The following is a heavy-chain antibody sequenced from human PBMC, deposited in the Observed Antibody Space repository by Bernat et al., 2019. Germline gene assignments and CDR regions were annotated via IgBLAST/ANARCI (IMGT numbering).Heavy chain of an antibody. V-gene: IGHV3-33*01. CDR3: GIDHPDLFDS. J-gene: IGHJ4*02. CDR2: ISYDGTTK. CDR1: GFMFNTYG. Sequence: QVQLVESGGGVVQPGTSLRLSCAASGFMFNTYGMLWVRLAPGKGLEWVAVISYDGTTKHYIESVRDRFTISRDDSKSTLYLQMNSLRAEETAVYYCGIDHPDLFDSWGQGTLVTVSS.